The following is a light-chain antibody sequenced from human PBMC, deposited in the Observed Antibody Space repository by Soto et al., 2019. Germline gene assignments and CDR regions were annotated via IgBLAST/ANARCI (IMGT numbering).Light chain of an antibody. V-gene: IGKV3D-15*01. CDR2: RSS. CDR1: ENVGTT. J-gene: IGKJ4*01. CDR3: QQYNNWGLS. Sequence: IVLTQCPATLSVSPGERVTLSCRASENVGTTLAWYQQRPGQPPRLLFYRSSTRATGISATFSGSGSRTEFTPTISSLQSEDSAVYYCQQYNNWGLSFGGGTRVEIK.